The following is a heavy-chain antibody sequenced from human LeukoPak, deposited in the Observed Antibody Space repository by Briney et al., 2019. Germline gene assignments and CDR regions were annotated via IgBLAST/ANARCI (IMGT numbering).Heavy chain of an antibody. CDR3: AGTNGDYVFDY. CDR2: IFFSGST. CDR1: GGSISSYY. J-gene: IGHJ4*02. D-gene: IGHD4-17*01. V-gene: IGHV4-59*08. Sequence: SETLSLTRTVSGGSISSYYWSWIRQPPGKGLDWIGYIFFSGSTIYNPSLKSRVTISVDTSKNQFSLKLNSVTAADTAVYYCAGTNGDYVFDYWGQGTLVTVSS.